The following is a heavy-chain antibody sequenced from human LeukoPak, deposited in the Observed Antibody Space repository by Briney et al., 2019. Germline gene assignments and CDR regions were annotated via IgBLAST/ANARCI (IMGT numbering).Heavy chain of an antibody. CDR2: ISRNGNTT. D-gene: IGHD1-1*01. CDR1: GFIFSTYA. V-gene: IGHV3-64*01. CDR3: ARRTFLNAFDI. J-gene: IGHJ3*02. Sequence: RGSLRLSCAASGFIFSTYAMHWVRQAPGKGLEHVSGISRNGNTTSYANSVKGRFTISRDNSKNTLYLQMGSLRAEDMAVYYCARRTFLNAFDIWGQGTMGTVSS.